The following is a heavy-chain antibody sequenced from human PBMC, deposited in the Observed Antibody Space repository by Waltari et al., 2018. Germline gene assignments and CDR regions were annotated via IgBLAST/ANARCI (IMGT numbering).Heavy chain of an antibody. J-gene: IGHJ5*02. CDR2: ITSGSINK. CDR3: VRAGDAGNWFDP. V-gene: IGHV3-48*04. D-gene: IGHD3-10*01. Sequence: EVQLVESGGGLVQPGGSLRLSCTASGFSFGTYSMNWVRQAPGKGLDGISYITSGSINKYYAGSVRGRFTIARDNAKNSLYLEMNSLRVEDTAMYYCVRAGDAGNWFDPWGQGTLVTVSS. CDR1: GFSFGTYS.